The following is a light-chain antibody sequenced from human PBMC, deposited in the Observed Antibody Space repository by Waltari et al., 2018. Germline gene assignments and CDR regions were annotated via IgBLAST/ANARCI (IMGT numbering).Light chain of an antibody. V-gene: IGKV4-1*01. CDR1: QSILYSSNNKNY. J-gene: IGKJ2*01. Sequence: DIVMTQSPDSLAVSLGERATINCKSSQSILYSSNNKNYLAWYQQKPGHPTKVLIYWASTRESGVPDRFSGSGSGTDFTLTISSLQAEDVAVYYCHQYYTTPHTFGQGTKLEIK. CDR3: HQYYTTPHT. CDR2: WAS.